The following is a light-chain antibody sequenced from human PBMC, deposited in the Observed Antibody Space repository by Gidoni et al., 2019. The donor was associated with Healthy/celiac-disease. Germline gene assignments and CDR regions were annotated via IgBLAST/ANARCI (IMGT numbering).Light chain of an antibody. Sequence: SALTQPASVSGSPGPSITISCTGTSSDVGGYNYVSWYQQHPGKAPKLMIYEVSNRPSGVSNRFSGSKSGNTASLTISGLQAEDEADYYCSSYTSSSTLVFGGGTKLTV. CDR3: SSYTSSSTLV. CDR1: SSDVGGYNY. V-gene: IGLV2-14*01. J-gene: IGLJ2*01. CDR2: EVS.